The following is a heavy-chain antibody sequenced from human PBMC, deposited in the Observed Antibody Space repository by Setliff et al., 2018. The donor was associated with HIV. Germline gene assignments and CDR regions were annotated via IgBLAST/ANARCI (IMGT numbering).Heavy chain of an antibody. CDR2: ISSSTSYI. Sequence: PGGSLRLSCAASRFIFSSYSMNWVRQAPGKGLEWVSSISSSTSYIFYADSVKGRFTISRDNAKNSLYLQMNSLRAEDTAVYYCARDQIAARPFDYWGQGTLVTVSS. D-gene: IGHD6-6*01. V-gene: IGHV3-21*01. J-gene: IGHJ4*02. CDR3: ARDQIAARPFDY. CDR1: RFIFSSYS.